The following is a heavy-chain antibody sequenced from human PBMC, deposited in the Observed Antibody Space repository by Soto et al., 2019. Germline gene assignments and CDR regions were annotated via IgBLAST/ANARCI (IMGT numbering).Heavy chain of an antibody. CDR2: IYTSGST. CDR3: ARDYYGSSGYYEGGYYYYYGMDV. V-gene: IGHV4-4*07. Sequence: LPETLSLTCTVSGGSISSYYWSWIRQPAGKGLEWIGRIYTSGSTNYNPSLKSRVTMPVDTSKNQCSLKLSSVTAADTAVYYCARDYYGSSGYYEGGYYYYYGMDVWGQGTRVTVAS. CDR1: GGSISSYY. J-gene: IGHJ6*02. D-gene: IGHD3-22*01.